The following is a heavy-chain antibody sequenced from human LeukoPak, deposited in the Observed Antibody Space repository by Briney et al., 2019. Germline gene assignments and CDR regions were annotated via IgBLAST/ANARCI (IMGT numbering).Heavy chain of an antibody. Sequence: ASVKVSCKVSGYTLTELSMHWVRQAPGKGLEWMGGFDPEDGETIYAQKFQGRVTMTEDTSTDTAYMELSNLRSEDTAVYYCATDLSGSQTYDYWGQGTLVTVSS. V-gene: IGHV1-24*01. D-gene: IGHD1-26*01. CDR3: ATDLSGSQTYDY. J-gene: IGHJ4*02. CDR2: FDPEDGET. CDR1: GYTLTELS.